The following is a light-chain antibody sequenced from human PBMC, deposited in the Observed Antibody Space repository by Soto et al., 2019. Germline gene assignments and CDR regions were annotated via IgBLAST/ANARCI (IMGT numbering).Light chain of an antibody. Sequence: ESVLTQSPGTLSLSPGDRATLSCRASQTVSTSYIAWYQQKPGQAPRLLIYAASSRATGIPDRSSGSGSGTDFTLTISRLEPEDCAVYYCQQFGSSLIAFGQGTRLEIK. J-gene: IGKJ5*01. V-gene: IGKV3-20*01. CDR2: AAS. CDR3: QQFGSSLIA. CDR1: QTVSTSY.